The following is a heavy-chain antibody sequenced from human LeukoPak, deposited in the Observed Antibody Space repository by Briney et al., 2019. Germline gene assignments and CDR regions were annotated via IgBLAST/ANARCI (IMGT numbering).Heavy chain of an antibody. CDR2: ISSSGSTI. CDR1: GFTFSDYY. CDR3: AGDNAAQNSESSGYYADY. J-gene: IGHJ4*02. D-gene: IGHD3-22*01. Sequence: KSGGSLRLSCAASGFTFSDYYMSWIRQAPGKGLEWVSYISSSGSTIYYADSVKGRFTIYRDNAKNSLYLQMNSLRAEDTAVYYCAGDNAAQNSESSGYYADYWGQGTLVTVSS. V-gene: IGHV3-11*01.